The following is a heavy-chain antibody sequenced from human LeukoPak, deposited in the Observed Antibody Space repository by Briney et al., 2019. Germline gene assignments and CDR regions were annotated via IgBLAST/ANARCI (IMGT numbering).Heavy chain of an antibody. J-gene: IGHJ4*02. Sequence: PSETLSLTCTVSGVSISSYYWSWLRQPPGKGLEWIGYIYTSGSTYYNPSLKSRVTISVDTSKNQFSLKLSSVTAADTAVYYCASGYSDYYDSSGYYYAPEDWGQGTLVTVSS. D-gene: IGHD3-22*01. CDR1: GVSISSYY. CDR2: IYTSGST. V-gene: IGHV4-4*09. CDR3: ASGYSDYYDSSGYYYAPED.